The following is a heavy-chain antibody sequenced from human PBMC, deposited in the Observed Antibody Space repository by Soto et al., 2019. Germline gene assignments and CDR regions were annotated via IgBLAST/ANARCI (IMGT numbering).Heavy chain of an antibody. D-gene: IGHD3-10*01. J-gene: IGHJ4*02. V-gene: IGHV4-34*01. CDR3: VRRGRPLFDY. CDR1: GGSFSGYY. Sequence: SETLSLTCAVYGGSFSGYYWSWIRQPPGKGLEWIGEINHSGSTNYNPSLKSRVTISVDTSKNQFSLKLSSVTAADTAVYYCVRRGRPLFDYWGQGTLVTVSS. CDR2: INHSGST.